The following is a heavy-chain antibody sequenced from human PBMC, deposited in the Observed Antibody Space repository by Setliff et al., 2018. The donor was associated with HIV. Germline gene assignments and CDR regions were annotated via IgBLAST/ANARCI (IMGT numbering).Heavy chain of an antibody. Sequence: LSLTCAVYGGSFNDYSWTWIRQAPGKGLEWIGETSHNGESSYDTSLTSRVTISVDTSKRQFSLKLTSVTAADTAVYYCARSGYCVGTDCYRGPLDYWGQGVLVTVSS. CDR2: TSHNGES. V-gene: IGHV4-34*09. D-gene: IGHD2-21*01. CDR1: GGSFNDYS. CDR3: ARSGYCVGTDCYRGPLDY. J-gene: IGHJ4*02.